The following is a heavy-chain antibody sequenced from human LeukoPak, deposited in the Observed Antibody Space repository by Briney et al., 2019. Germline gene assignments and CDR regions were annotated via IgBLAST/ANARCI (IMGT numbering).Heavy chain of an antibody. V-gene: IGHV3-23*01. J-gene: IGHJ4*02. CDR3: AKVRGVVGATTF. Sequence: PGGSLRLSCAASGFTFSSYAMSWVRQAPGKGLEWVSAISGSGGSTYYADSVKGRFTISRDNSKNTLYLQMNSLRAGDTDVYYLAKVRGVVGATTFGGQGTLVTVSS. D-gene: IGHD1-26*01. CDR2: ISGSGGST. CDR1: GFTFSSYA.